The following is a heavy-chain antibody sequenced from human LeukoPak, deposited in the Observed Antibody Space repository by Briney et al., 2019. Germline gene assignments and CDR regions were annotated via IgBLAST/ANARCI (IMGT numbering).Heavy chain of an antibody. Sequence: EASVKVSCKASGGTFSSYAISWVRQAPGQGLEWMGGIIPIFGTANYAQKFQGRVTITTDESTSTAYMELSSLRSEDTAVYYCARDGDYHGGNSRDAFDIWGQGTMVTVSS. V-gene: IGHV1-69*05. D-gene: IGHD4-23*01. CDR2: IIPIFGTA. J-gene: IGHJ3*02. CDR3: ARDGDYHGGNSRDAFDI. CDR1: GGTFSSYA.